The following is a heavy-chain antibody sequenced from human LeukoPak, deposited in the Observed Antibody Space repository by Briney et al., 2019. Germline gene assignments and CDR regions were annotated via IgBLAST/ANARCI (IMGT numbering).Heavy chain of an antibody. CDR1: GYTFTGNY. D-gene: IGHD3-3*01. Sequence: ASVKVSCKTSGYTFTGNYMHWVRQAPGQGLEWMGWINPNSGGTNYAQKFQGRVTMTRDTSISTAYMELSRLRSDDTAVYYCARPYYDFWSGYYHFFDYWGQGTLVTVSS. CDR2: INPNSGGT. J-gene: IGHJ4*02. V-gene: IGHV1-2*02. CDR3: ARPYYDFWSGYYHFFDY.